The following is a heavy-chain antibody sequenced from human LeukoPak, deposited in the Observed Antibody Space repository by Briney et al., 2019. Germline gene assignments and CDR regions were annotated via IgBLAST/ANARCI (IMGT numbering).Heavy chain of an antibody. CDR2: TSGSGGST. CDR1: GFTFDNYA. D-gene: IGHD2-15*01. Sequence: GGSLRLSCAASGFTFDNYAVSWVRQAPGKRLQWVSSTSGSGGSTYYTDSVKGRFTISRDHFKNTLYLQMNSLRAEDTAVYYCAKDRIYYAPETWFDPWGQGTLVTVSS. V-gene: IGHV3-23*01. CDR3: AKDRIYYAPETWFDP. J-gene: IGHJ5*02.